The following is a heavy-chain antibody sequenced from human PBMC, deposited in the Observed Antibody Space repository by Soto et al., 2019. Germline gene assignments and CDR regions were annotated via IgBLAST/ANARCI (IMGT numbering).Heavy chain of an antibody. D-gene: IGHD6-19*01. V-gene: IGHV4-34*01. J-gene: IGHJ4*02. Sequence: SETLSLTCAVYGGSFSGYYWSWIRQPPGKGLEWIGEINHSGSTNYNPSLKSRVTISVDTSKNQFSLKLSSVTAADTAVYYCARGMRIAVAAIDYWGQGTLVTVSS. CDR1: GGSFSGYY. CDR2: INHSGST. CDR3: ARGMRIAVAAIDY.